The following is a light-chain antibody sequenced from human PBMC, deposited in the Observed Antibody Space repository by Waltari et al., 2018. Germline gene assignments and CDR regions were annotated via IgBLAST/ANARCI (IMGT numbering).Light chain of an antibody. CDR3: GAWDSSRSSY. Sequence: HSVLPQPLSASAAPRQQVTIACSGNNSDDGKTYICWYLQLPGTAPKLLIYENDRRPSGMTDRCPGSKSGTSATLRMTGLQTGDEADYYCGAWDSSRSSYVGTGTKVTVL. J-gene: IGLJ1*01. V-gene: IGLV1-51*01. CDR2: END. CDR1: NSDDGKTY.